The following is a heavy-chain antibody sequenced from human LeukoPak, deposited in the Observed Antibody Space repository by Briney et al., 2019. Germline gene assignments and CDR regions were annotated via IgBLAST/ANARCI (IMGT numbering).Heavy chain of an antibody. V-gene: IGHV1-2*02. Sequence: ASVKVSCKASGYTFTGYYMHWVRQAPGQGLEWMGWINPNSGGTNYAQKFQGRATMTRDTSISTAYMELSRLRSDDTAVYYCARGRIQLWLSSSYWGQGTLVTVSS. CDR1: GYTFTGYY. D-gene: IGHD5-18*01. CDR2: INPNSGGT. J-gene: IGHJ4*02. CDR3: ARGRIQLWLSSSY.